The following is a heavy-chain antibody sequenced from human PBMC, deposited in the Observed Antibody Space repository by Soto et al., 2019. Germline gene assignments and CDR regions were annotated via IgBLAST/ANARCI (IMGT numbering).Heavy chain of an antibody. CDR3: AKDGESSSCGLCFYFDY. CDR2: ISGSGGST. D-gene: IGHD6-13*01. Sequence: GGSLRLSCAASGFTFSSYAMSWVRQAPGKGLEWVSAISGSGGSTYYADSVKGRFTISRDNSKNTLYLQMNSLRAEDTAVYYCAKDGESSSCGLCFYFDYWGQGTLVTVSS. J-gene: IGHJ4*02. CDR1: GFTFSSYA. V-gene: IGHV3-23*01.